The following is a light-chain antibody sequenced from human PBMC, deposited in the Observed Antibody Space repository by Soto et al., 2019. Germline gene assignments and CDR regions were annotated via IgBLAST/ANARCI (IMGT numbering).Light chain of an antibody. CDR3: QQFNSYSWT. V-gene: IGKV1-5*01. CDR1: QSISSW. Sequence: DIQLTQSPSTLSASVGDRVTITCRASQSISSWLTWYQQKPGKAPKVLIFDASSLESGVLSRFSGSGSGTEYTLTISSLQPDDLATYYCQQFNSYSWTFGQGTKVDIK. CDR2: DAS. J-gene: IGKJ1*01.